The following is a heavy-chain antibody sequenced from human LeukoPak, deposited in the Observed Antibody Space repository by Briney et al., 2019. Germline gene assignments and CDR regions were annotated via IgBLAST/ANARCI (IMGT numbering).Heavy chain of an antibody. CDR1: GFTFSSYG. CDR2: ISYDESDK. CDR3: AKDMGGNYYFGVDY. J-gene: IGHJ4*02. D-gene: IGHD1-26*01. V-gene: IGHV3-30*18. Sequence: GSLRLSCAASGFTFSSYGMHWVRQAPVKGLEWVAIISYDESDKHYADSVKGRFTISRDNSKNTLYLQMNSLRAEDTAVYYCAKDMGGNYYFGVDYWGRGTLVAVSS.